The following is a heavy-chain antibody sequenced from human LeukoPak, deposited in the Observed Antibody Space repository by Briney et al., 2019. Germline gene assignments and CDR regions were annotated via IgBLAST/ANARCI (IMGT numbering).Heavy chain of an antibody. CDR3: ARDRPPGPRGIAAAGFHWFDP. V-gene: IGHV1-69*13. J-gene: IGHJ5*02. CDR2: IIPIFGTA. CDR1: GGTFSSYA. D-gene: IGHD6-13*01. Sequence: SVKVSCKASGGTFSSYAISWVRQAPGQGLEWMGGIIPIFGTANYAQKFQGRVTITADESTSTAYMELSSVTAADTAVYYCARDRPPGPRGIAAAGFHWFDPWGQGTLVTVSS.